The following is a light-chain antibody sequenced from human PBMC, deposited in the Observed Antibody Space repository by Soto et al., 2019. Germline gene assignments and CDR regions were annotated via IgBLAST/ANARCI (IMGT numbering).Light chain of an antibody. CDR3: QQYGSSPPYT. J-gene: IGKJ2*01. CDR1: QSVSNNY. Sequence: EVVLTQSPGTLSLSPGERATLSCRASQSVSNNYFAWYQQKPGQAPRLLIFGSSDRATGIPDRFSGSGSGTDFPLTISRLEPADFAVYYCQQYGSSPPYTFGQGTKLEIK. CDR2: GSS. V-gene: IGKV3-20*01.